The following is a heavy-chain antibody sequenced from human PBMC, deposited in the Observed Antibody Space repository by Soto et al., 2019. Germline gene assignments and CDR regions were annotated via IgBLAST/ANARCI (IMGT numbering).Heavy chain of an antibody. V-gene: IGHV1-2*02. D-gene: IGHD1-26*01. CDR2: INPNSGGT. CDR1: GYTFTGYY. CDR3: ARDRAVGATSDYYGMDV. Sequence: ASVKVSCQASGYTFTGYYMHWVRQAPGQGLEWMGWINPNSGGTNYAQKFQGRVTMTRDTSISTAYMELSRLRSDDTAVYYCARDRAVGATSDYYGMDVWGQGTTVTVSS. J-gene: IGHJ6*02.